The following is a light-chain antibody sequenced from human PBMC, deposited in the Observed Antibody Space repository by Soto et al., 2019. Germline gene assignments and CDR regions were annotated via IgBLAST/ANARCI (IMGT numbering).Light chain of an antibody. V-gene: IGKV1-9*01. CDR2: AAS. J-gene: IGKJ4*01. CDR1: QGINDY. CDR3: QQFNVYPLT. Sequence: DIQLTQSPSFLSASVGDRVTITCRASQGINDYLAWYQQKPGQAPKLLIYAASTWQSEVPSRFSGSASGTDFTLTISSLQPEYVASYYWQQFNVYPLTFGGGTKVEIK.